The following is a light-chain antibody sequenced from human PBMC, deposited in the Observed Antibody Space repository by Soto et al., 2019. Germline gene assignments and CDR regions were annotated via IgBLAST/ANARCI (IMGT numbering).Light chain of an antibody. V-gene: IGKV1-6*01. CDR1: QGIRND. CDR2: AAS. Sequence: AIQMTQSPSSLSASVGDRVTITCRASQGIRNDLGWYQQKPGKAPRLLIYAASSLQSGVPSRFSGSGSGTDFTLTISSLQPEDFATYYCQKYNSAITFGQGTRLEIK. J-gene: IGKJ5*01. CDR3: QKYNSAIT.